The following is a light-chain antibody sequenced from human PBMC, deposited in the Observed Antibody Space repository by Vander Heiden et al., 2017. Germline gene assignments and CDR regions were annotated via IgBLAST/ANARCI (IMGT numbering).Light chain of an antibody. CDR1: TANIWDNY. CDR3: GTWDNSLSAGV. CDR2: ENN. Sequence: LLTPPPSVSAPPGQKVTISCSGGTANIWDNYVSWYQHDPGTTPNLLIFENNERPSGIPARFSGSKSGTSATLGISGLQTGDEADYYCGTWDNSLSAGVFGGGTKLTVL. J-gene: IGLJ3*02. V-gene: IGLV1-51*02.